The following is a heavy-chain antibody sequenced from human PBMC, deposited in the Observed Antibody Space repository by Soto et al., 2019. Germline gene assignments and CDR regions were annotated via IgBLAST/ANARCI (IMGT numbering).Heavy chain of an antibody. CDR2: IWYDGSNK. CDR1: GFTFSSYG. D-gene: IGHD2-2*01. Sequence: QVQLVESGGGVVQPGRSLRLSCAASGFTFSSYGMHWVRQAPGKGLEWVAVIWYDGSNKYYADSVKGRFTISRDNSKNTLYLQMTILSAEDTAVYYCARDREYHHYGIDVSGQGTTVTVSS. V-gene: IGHV3-33*01. J-gene: IGHJ6*02. CDR3: ARDREYHHYGIDV.